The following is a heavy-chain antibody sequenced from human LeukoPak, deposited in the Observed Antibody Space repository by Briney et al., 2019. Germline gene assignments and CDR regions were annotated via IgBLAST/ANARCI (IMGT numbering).Heavy chain of an antibody. V-gene: IGHV1-2*04. CDR1: GYTFTGYY. D-gene: IGHD3-10*01. CDR3: ARAGDYYGSGSYVDY. J-gene: IGHJ4*02. Sequence: GASVKVSCKASGYTFTGYYMHWVRQAPGQGLEWMGWINPNSGGTNYAQKFQGWVTMTRDTSISTAYMELSRLRSDDTAVYYCARAGDYYGSGSYVDYWGQGTLVTVSS. CDR2: INPNSGGT.